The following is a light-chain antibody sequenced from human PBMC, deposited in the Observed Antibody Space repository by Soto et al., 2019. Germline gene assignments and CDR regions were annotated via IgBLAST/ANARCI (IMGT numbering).Light chain of an antibody. CDR3: QQSYSTPLT. V-gene: IGKV1-39*01. J-gene: IGKJ4*01. CDR2: AAS. Sequence: DIQITQAPSSLAAAVGGRGTITCRASQSISSYLNWYQQKPGKAPKLLIYAASSLQSGVPSRFSGSGSGTDFTLTISSLQPEDFATYYCQQSYSTPLTFGGGTKVDIK. CDR1: QSISSY.